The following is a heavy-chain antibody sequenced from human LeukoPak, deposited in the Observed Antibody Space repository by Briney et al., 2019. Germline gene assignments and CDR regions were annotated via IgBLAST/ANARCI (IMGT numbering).Heavy chain of an antibody. CDR3: AKELSSGWPYYYYGMDV. Sequence: PGGSLRLSCAASGFTFSSYAMHWVRQAPGKGLEWVAVISYDGSNKYYADSVKGRFTISRDNSKNTLYLQMNSLRAENTAVYYCAKELSSGWPYYYYGMDVWGQGTTVTVSS. J-gene: IGHJ6*02. CDR2: ISYDGSNK. V-gene: IGHV3-30-3*01. CDR1: GFTFSSYA. D-gene: IGHD6-19*01.